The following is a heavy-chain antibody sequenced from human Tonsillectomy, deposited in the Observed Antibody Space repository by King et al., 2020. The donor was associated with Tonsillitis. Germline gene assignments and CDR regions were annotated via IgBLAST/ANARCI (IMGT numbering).Heavy chain of an antibody. CDR2: IRSKAYGGTT. CDR3: TRGAIKFGGVVGIDY. J-gene: IGHJ4*02. V-gene: IGHV3-49*04. CDR1: GFTFGDCA. D-gene: IGHD3-16*02. Sequence: VQLVESGGGLVQPGRSLRLSCTASGFTFGDCAMSWVRQAPGKGLEWVGFIRSKAYGGTTEYAASVRGRFTISRDDSKSIAYLQMNSLQTEDTAVYFCTRGAIKFGGVVGIDYWGQGTLVTVSS.